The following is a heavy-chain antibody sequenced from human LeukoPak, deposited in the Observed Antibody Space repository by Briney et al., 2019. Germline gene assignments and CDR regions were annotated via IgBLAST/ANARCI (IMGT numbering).Heavy chain of an antibody. CDR2: IRYDGSNK. Sequence: GGSLRLSCAESGFTFSSYGMHWVRQAPGKGLEWVAFIRYDGSNKYYADSVKGRFTISRDNSKNTLYLQMNSLRAEDTAVYYCAKVGGSSGWYTSPSDYWGQGTLVTVSS. D-gene: IGHD6-19*01. CDR1: GFTFSSYG. CDR3: AKVGGSSGWYTSPSDY. V-gene: IGHV3-30*02. J-gene: IGHJ4*02.